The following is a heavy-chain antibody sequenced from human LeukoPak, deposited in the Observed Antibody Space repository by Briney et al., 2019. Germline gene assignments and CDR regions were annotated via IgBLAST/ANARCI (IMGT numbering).Heavy chain of an antibody. CDR2: INQDGSEI. CDR1: GFTFSNYW. J-gene: IGHJ2*01. CDR3: ARDQGSMIVVRTTIWFFDL. V-gene: IGHV3-7*01. D-gene: IGHD3-22*01. Sequence: GGSLRLPCAASGFTFSNYWMSWVRQAPGKGLEWLANINQDGSEIYYVDSVKGRFTISRDNGKNSLYLQINSLRADDTAVYYCARDQGSMIVVRTTIWFFDLWGHGTLVTVSS.